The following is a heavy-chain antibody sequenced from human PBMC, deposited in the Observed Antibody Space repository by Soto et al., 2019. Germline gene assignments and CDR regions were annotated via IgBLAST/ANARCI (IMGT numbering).Heavy chain of an antibody. CDR1: GFTFSSYA. V-gene: IGHV3-23*01. Sequence: EVQLLESGGGLVQPGGSLRPSCAASGFTFSSYAMSWVRQAPGKGLEWVSAISGSGGSTYYADSVKGRFTISRDNSKNTLYLQMNSLRAEDRAVYYCAKDIVVVVAANYDYWGQGTLVTVSS. D-gene: IGHD2-15*01. CDR3: AKDIVVVVAANYDY. J-gene: IGHJ4*02. CDR2: ISGSGGST.